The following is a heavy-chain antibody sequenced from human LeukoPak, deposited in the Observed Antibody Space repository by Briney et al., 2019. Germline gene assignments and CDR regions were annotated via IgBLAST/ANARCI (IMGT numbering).Heavy chain of an antibody. V-gene: IGHV3-21*01. CDR3: AXESWSGSSWETTDY. J-gene: IGHJ4*02. CDR1: GFTFSSYS. D-gene: IGHD6-13*01. CDR2: ISSSSSYI. Sequence: PGGSLRHSCAASGFTFSSYSMNWVRQAPGKGLEWVSSISSSSSYIYYADSVKGRFTISRDNAKNSLYLQMNSLRAEDTALYYCAXESWSGSSWETTDYWGQGTLVTVSS.